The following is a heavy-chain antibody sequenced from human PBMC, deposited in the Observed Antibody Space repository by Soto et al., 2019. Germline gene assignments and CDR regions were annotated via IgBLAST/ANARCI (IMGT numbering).Heavy chain of an antibody. V-gene: IGHV4-39*01. Sequence: SETLSLTCNVSGGSIDRSNYYWDWLRQPPGKGLEWIGYIYYNGSTYYNPSLKSRVTISVDTSKNQFSLKLSSVTAADTAVYYCARHHDSWGQGTLVTVSS. CDR1: GGSIDRSNYY. J-gene: IGHJ4*02. CDR2: IYYNGST. CDR3: ARHHDS.